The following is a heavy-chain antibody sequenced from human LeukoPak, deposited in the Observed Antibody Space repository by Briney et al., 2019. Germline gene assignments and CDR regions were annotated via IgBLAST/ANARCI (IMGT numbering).Heavy chain of an antibody. CDR2: INPNSGGT. V-gene: IGHV1-2*02. J-gene: IGHJ6*02. CDR1: GYTFTGYY. CDR3: ARDLSQQYYYYGMDV. Sequence: ASVKVSCKASGYTFTGYYMHWVRQAPGQGLEWMGWINPNSGGTNYAQKFQGRVTMTRDTSISTAYMELSRLRSDDTAVYYCARDLSQQYYYYGMDVWGQGTTVTVSS. D-gene: IGHD1/OR15-1a*01.